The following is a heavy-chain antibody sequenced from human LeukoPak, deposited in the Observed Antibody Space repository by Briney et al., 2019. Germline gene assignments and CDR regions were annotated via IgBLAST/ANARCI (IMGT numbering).Heavy chain of an antibody. Sequence: RSQTLSLTCAISGDSVSSNSAAWNWIRQSPSRGLEWLGRTYYRSKWYNGYAVSVKGRITINPDTSKNQFSLQLNSVTPEDTAVYYCARGGEDAYYYDSSGYYSFDYWGQGTLVTVSS. CDR2: TYYRSKWYN. CDR1: GDSVSSNSAA. D-gene: IGHD3-22*01. V-gene: IGHV6-1*01. J-gene: IGHJ4*02. CDR3: ARGGEDAYYYDSSGYYSFDY.